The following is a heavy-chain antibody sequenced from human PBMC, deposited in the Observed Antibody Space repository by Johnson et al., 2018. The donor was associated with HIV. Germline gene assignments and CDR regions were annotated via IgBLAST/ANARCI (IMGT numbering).Heavy chain of an antibody. Sequence: QVQLVESGGGLVHPGRSLRLSCAASGFSFSNYAMHWVRQAPGKGLEWVAVISYYGSNKYYADSVKGRFTISRDNSKNTLYLQMNSLRAEDTAVYYCATSTASDAFDIWGQGTIATVSS. V-gene: IGHV3-30-3*01. CDR3: ATSTASDAFDI. D-gene: IGHD1-1*01. CDR2: ISYYGSNK. CDR1: GFSFSNYA. J-gene: IGHJ3*02.